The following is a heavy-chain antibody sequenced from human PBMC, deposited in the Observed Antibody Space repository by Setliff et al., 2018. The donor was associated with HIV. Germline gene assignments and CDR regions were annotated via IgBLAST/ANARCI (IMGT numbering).Heavy chain of an antibody. CDR3: ARDDYYLTAYFDS. J-gene: IGHJ4*02. CDR1: GYTFTDYG. CDR2: INTNNGNP. Sequence: ASVKVSCKASGYTFTDYGINWVRQAPGQGLEWMGWINTNNGNPTYAQGFTGRFVFSSDTSVRTAYLQIVGLKAEDTAVYFCARDDYYLTAYFDSLGQGTVVTVSS. D-gene: IGHD1-26*01. V-gene: IGHV7-4-1*01.